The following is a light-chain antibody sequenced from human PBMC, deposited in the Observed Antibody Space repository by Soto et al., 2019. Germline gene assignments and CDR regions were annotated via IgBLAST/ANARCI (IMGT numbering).Light chain of an antibody. CDR1: QGINNY. Sequence: DIQMTQSPSAMSASVGDRVTITCRASQGINNYLAWFQQKPGKVPKRLIYDASSLKSGVPSRFSGSGSGTEFALTISSLQPEDFATYYCLQHKSYPLTFGGGTKVEIK. CDR2: DAS. CDR3: LQHKSYPLT. V-gene: IGKV1-17*03. J-gene: IGKJ4*01.